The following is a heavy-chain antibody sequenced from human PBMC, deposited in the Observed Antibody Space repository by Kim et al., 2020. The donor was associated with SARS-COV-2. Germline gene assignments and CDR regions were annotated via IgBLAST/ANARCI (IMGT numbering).Heavy chain of an antibody. CDR2: TYYRSKWYN. CDR1: GDSVSSNSAA. J-gene: IGHJ2*01. D-gene: IGHD3-10*01. V-gene: IGHV6-1*01. Sequence: SQTLSLTCAISGDSVSSNSAAWNWIRQSPSRGLEWLGRTYYRSKWYNDYAVSVKSRITINPDTSKNQFSLQLNSVTPEDTAGYYCARARLELLWFGELNGYCDLGGRGSLVTVS. CDR3: ARARLELLWFGELNGYCDL.